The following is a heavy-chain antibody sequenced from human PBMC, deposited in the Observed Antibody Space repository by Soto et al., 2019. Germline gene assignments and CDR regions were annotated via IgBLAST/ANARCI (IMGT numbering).Heavy chain of an antibody. D-gene: IGHD3-16*01. CDR1: GGSISSYY. Sequence: PSETLSLTCTVSGGSISSYYWSWIRQLPGKGLEWIGYIYYSGSTNYNPSLKSRVTISVDTSKNQFSLKLSSVTAADTAVYYCAREPYDYIWGSSTNWFDPWGQGTLVTVSS. J-gene: IGHJ5*02. CDR2: IYYSGST. CDR3: AREPYDYIWGSSTNWFDP. V-gene: IGHV4-59*01.